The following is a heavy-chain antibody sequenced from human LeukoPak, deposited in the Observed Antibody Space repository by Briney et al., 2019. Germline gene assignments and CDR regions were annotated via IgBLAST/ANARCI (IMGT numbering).Heavy chain of an antibody. CDR3: AGSGYSGYDPFDY. V-gene: IGHV1-2*02. J-gene: IGHJ4*02. Sequence: GASVKVSCKASGYTFTGYYMHWVRQAPGQGLEWMGWINPNSGGTNYAQKFQGRVTMTRDTSITTAYMELSRLTSDDTAVYYCAGSGYSGYDPFDYWGQGTLVTVSS. CDR1: GYTFTGYY. D-gene: IGHD5-12*01. CDR2: INPNSGGT.